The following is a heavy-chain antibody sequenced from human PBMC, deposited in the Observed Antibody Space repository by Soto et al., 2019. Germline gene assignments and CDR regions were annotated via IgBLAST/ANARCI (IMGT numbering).Heavy chain of an antibody. CDR1: GGSVSSGSYY. V-gene: IGHV4-61*01. Sequence: QVQLQESGPGLVKPSETLSLTCTVSGGSVSSGSYYWSWIRQPPGKGLEWIGYIYYSGSTNYNPSLKSRVTISVDTSKNQFSLMLSSVTAADTAVYYCARSNYDFWSGYASVWFDPWGQGTLVTVSS. J-gene: IGHJ5*02. CDR3: ARSNYDFWSGYASVWFDP. D-gene: IGHD3-3*01. CDR2: IYYSGST.